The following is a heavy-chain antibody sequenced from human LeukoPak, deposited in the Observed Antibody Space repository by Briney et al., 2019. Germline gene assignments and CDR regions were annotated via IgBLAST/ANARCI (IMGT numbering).Heavy chain of an antibody. V-gene: IGHV3-23*01. Sequence: GSLRLSCAASGFTFSSYAMSWVRQAPGKGLEWVSAISGSGGSTYYADSVKGRFTISRDNSKNTLYLQMNSLRAEDTAVYYCAKGDGYDYVWGSYRPYFDYWGQGTLVTVSS. J-gene: IGHJ4*02. CDR3: AKGDGYDYVWGSYRPYFDY. CDR2: ISGSGGST. CDR1: GFTFSSYA. D-gene: IGHD3-16*02.